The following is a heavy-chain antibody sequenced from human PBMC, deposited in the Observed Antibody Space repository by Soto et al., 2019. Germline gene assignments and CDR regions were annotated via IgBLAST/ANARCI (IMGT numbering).Heavy chain of an antibody. D-gene: IGHD3-9*01. CDR3: VRVDYDILTGYYYFDY. V-gene: IGHV4-59*08. CDR1: GGSISSYY. J-gene: IGHJ4*02. CDR2: IYYSGST. Sequence: SETLSLTCTVSGGSISSYYWSWIRQPPGKGLEWIGYIYYSGSTNYNPSLKSRVTISVDTSKNQFSLKLSSVTAADTAVYYCVRVDYDILTGYYYFDYWGQGTLVTVSS.